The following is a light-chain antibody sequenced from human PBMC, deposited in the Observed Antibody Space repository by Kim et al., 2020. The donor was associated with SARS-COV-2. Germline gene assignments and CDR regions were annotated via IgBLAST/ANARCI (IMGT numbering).Light chain of an antibody. J-gene: IGKJ1*01. CDR3: QQYNSDLAT. V-gene: IGKV1-5*03. Sequence: DIQMTQSPSTLSASIGDRVTITCRASQSIRSWLAWYQQKPGKAPKLLIYKASNLESGVPSRFSGSGSGTEFTLTISSLQPDDSATYYCQQYNSDLATFGQGTKLEI. CDR2: KAS. CDR1: QSIRSW.